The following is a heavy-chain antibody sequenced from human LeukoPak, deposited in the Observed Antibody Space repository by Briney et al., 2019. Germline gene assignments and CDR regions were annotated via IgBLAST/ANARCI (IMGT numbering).Heavy chain of an antibody. CDR2: INPNSGGT. CDR1: GYTFTGYY. J-gene: IGHJ4*02. D-gene: IGHD3-16*02. V-gene: IGHV1-2*02. Sequence: ASVKVSCKASGYTFTGYYMHWVRQAPGQGLEWMGWINPNSGGTNYAQKFQGRVIMTRDTSISTAYMELSRLRSDDTAVYYCARASDYVWGSYRYGIDYWGQGTLVTVSS. CDR3: ARASDYVWGSYRYGIDY.